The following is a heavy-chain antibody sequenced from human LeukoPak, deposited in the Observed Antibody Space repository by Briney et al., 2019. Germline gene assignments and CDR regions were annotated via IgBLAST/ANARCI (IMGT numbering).Heavy chain of an antibody. CDR1: GATFTSYA. D-gene: IGHD3-22*01. CDR2: IIPIFGTA. Sequence: ASVKVSCKASGATFTSYAISWVRQAPGQGLEWMGGIIPIFGTANYAQKFQGRVTITTDESTSTAYMELSSLGSEDTAVDYCASRDSSGYSTFYGAFDIGGQGTMDTVSS. J-gene: IGHJ3*02. V-gene: IGHV1-69*05. CDR3: ASRDSSGYSTFYGAFDI.